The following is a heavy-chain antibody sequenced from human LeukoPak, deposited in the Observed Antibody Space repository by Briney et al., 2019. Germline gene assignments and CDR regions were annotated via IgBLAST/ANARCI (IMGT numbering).Heavy chain of an antibody. CDR2: IDSRGSTI. V-gene: IGHV3-48*03. Sequence: GGSLRLSCAASGFTFSNYEMNWVRQAPGKGLEWVSYIDSRGSTIYYADSVEGRFTISRDNAKNSLYLQMNSLRAEDTAVYYCAKIQIGLLEPHLSDYWGQGTLVTVSS. J-gene: IGHJ4*02. CDR3: AKIQIGLLEPHLSDY. CDR1: GFTFSNYE. D-gene: IGHD2-15*01.